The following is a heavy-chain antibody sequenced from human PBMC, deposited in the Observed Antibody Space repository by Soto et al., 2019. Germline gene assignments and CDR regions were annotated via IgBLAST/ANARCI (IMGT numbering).Heavy chain of an antibody. V-gene: IGHV3-23*01. CDR1: GFALSSYA. CDR3: AKKSGPITTTPFYYYYYMDV. J-gene: IGHJ6*03. D-gene: IGHD1-26*01. Sequence: GGSLRLSCAASGFALSSYATSWIRQAPGKGLEWVSSISGSGSNTYYADSVKGRFTISRDNSKNTLYLQMNSLRAEDTAVYYCAKKSGPITTTPFYYYYYMDVWGKGTTVTVSS. CDR2: ISGSGSNT.